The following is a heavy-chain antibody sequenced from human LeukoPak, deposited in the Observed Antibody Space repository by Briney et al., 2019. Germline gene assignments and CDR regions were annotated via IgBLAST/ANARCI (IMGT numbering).Heavy chain of an antibody. CDR3: AREERNIVVVPAAQSYYYYYYMDV. D-gene: IGHD2-2*01. CDR2: IYYSGST. V-gene: IGHV4-59*01. J-gene: IGHJ6*03. CDR1: GGSISSYY. Sequence: SETLSLTCTVSGGSISSYYWSWLRQPPGKGLEWIGYIYYSGSTNYNPSLKSRVTISVDTSKNQFSLKLSSVTAADTAVYYCAREERNIVVVPAAQSYYYYYYMDVWGKGTTVTVSS.